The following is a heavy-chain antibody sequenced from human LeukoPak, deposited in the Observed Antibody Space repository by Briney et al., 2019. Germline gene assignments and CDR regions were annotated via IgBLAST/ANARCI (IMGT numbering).Heavy chain of an antibody. Sequence: GGSLRLSCAASGFTFSSYAMSWVRQAPGKGLEWVSAISGSGGSTYYADSVKGRFTISRDNAKNSLYLQMNSLRAEDTAVYYCARDPIYCSSTSCYRSNAFDIWGQGTMVTVSS. V-gene: IGHV3-23*01. CDR3: ARDPIYCSSTSCYRSNAFDI. D-gene: IGHD2-2*01. J-gene: IGHJ3*02. CDR2: ISGSGGST. CDR1: GFTFSSYA.